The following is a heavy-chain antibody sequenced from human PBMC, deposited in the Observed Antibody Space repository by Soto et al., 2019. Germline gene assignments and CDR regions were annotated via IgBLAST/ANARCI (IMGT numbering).Heavy chain of an antibody. CDR3: SRERATMTAGY. D-gene: IGHD5-12*01. J-gene: IGHJ4*02. Sequence: SETLSLTCTVSGGSISSGDDYWSWIRQPPGKGLEWIGYIHYSGSSYYNPSLTSRVTISVDTSKNQFYLKLSSVTAADTAVYYCSRERATMTAGYWGQGTLVTVSS. CDR2: IHYSGSS. CDR1: GGSISSGDDY. V-gene: IGHV4-30-4*08.